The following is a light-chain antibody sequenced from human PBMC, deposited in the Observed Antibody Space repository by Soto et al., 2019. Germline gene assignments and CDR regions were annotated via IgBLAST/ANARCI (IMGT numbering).Light chain of an antibody. V-gene: IGLV2-23*01. CDR2: EDT. J-gene: IGLJ3*02. CDR3: AAWDDSLAAWV. CDR1: SSDVGRYNL. Sequence: QSALAQPASVSGSPGQSITISCTGTSSDVGRYNLVSWYQQHPGKAPRLVIYEDTKRPSGVSDRFSGSKSGNTASLTISGLQTEDEADYHCAAWDDSLAAWVFGGGTKLTVL.